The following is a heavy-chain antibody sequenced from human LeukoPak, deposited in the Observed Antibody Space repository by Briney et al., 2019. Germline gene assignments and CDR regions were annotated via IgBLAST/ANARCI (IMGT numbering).Heavy chain of an antibody. J-gene: IGHJ3*02. D-gene: IGHD3-16*01. Sequence: GGSLRLSCAASGFTFSSYSMNWVRQAPGKGLEWVSSISSSSSYIYYADSVKGRFTISRDNAKNSLYLQMNSLRAEDTAVYYCARDIQLWLYPGAFDIWGQGTVVTVSS. CDR3: ARDIQLWLYPGAFDI. CDR1: GFTFSSYS. CDR2: ISSSSSYI. V-gene: IGHV3-21*01.